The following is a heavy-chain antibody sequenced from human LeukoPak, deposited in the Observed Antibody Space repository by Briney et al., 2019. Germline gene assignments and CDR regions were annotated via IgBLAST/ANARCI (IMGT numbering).Heavy chain of an antibody. Sequence: QSGGSLRLSCAASGFTFSNYAMSWVRQAPGKGLEWVSVISDSGGTAYYADSVRGRFTISRDNSKNTLYLQMNSLRAEDTAVYYCAKGRGWEASYYYYYMDVWGKGTTVTISS. CDR3: AKGRGWEASYYYYYMDV. CDR2: ISDSGGTA. D-gene: IGHD1-26*01. CDR1: GFTFSNYA. J-gene: IGHJ6*03. V-gene: IGHV3-23*01.